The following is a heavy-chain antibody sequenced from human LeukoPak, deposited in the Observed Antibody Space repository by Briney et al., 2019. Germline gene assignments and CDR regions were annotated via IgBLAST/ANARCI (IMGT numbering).Heavy chain of an antibody. D-gene: IGHD1-26*01. V-gene: IGHV3-11*04. CDR1: GFTFSDYY. CDR3: ARESKIVGATLSY. J-gene: IGHJ4*02. CDR2: ISSSGSTI. Sequence: GGSLRLSCAASGFTFSDYYMSWIRQAPGKGLEWVSYISSSGSTIYYADSVEGRFTISRDNAKNSLYLQMNSLRAEDTAVYYCARESKIVGATLSYWGQGTLVTVSS.